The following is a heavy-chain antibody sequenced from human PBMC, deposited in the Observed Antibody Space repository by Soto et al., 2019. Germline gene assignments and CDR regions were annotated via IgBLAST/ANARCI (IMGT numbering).Heavy chain of an antibody. CDR3: ARGNSGKYFFEY. Sequence: SETLSLTCTVSGDSISSGAYYWTWIRQHPGKGLEWIGYIFYSGSTYYNPSLESLVSISVDTSKNQFSLKLSSVTAADTAVYYCARGNSGKYFFEYWGPGTLVTVSS. J-gene: IGHJ4*02. V-gene: IGHV4-31*01. CDR2: IFYSGST. D-gene: IGHD3-10*01. CDR1: GDSISSGAYY.